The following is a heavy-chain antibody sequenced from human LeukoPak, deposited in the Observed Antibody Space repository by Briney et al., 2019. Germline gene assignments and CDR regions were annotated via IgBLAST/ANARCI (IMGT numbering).Heavy chain of an antibody. Sequence: ASVKLSCKASGYTCTSYNINWVRQATGQGLEWMGRMNPNSGNTGYAQKFQGRVTMTRNTSISTAYMELSSLRSEDTAVYYCARHPEAARGFDYWGQGTLVTVSS. D-gene: IGHD1-14*01. CDR3: ARHPEAARGFDY. CDR1: GYTCTSYN. J-gene: IGHJ4*02. V-gene: IGHV1-8*01. CDR2: MNPNSGNT.